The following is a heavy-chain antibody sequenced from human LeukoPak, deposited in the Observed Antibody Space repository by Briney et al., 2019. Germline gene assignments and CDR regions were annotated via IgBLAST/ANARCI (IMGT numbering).Heavy chain of an antibody. J-gene: IGHJ4*02. Sequence: GSLRLSCAASGFTFNTYAIHWVRQAPGKGLEWVAVISHDGNYKYYADSVKGQFTISRDNSKNTTYLQMNSLRADDTAVYYCARGSGRYYYDSANYYPFDYWGQGTLVTVSS. V-gene: IGHV3-30-3*01. D-gene: IGHD3-22*01. CDR1: GFTFNTYA. CDR2: ISHDGNYK. CDR3: ARGSGRYYYDSANYYPFDY.